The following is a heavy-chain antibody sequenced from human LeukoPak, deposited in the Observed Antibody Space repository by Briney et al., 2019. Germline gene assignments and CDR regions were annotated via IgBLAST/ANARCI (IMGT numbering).Heavy chain of an antibody. Sequence: GESLKIPCKGSGYSFTSYWIGWVRQMPGKGLEWMGIIYPGDSDTRYSPSFQGQVTISADKSISSAYLQWSSLKASDTAMYYCARQAAMGTRXLDYWGQGTLVTVS. CDR2: IYPGDSDT. CDR1: GYSFTSYW. CDR3: ARQAAMGTRXLDY. J-gene: IGHJ4*02. D-gene: IGHD5-18*01. V-gene: IGHV5-51*01.